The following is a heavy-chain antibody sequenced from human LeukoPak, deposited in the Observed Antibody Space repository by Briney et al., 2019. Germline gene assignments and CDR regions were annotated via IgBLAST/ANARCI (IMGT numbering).Heavy chain of an antibody. CDR1: GYTFTSYG. V-gene: IGHV1-18*01. Sequence: GASVKVSCKASGYTFTSYGISWVRQAPGQGLEWMGWISAYNGNTNYAQKLQGRVTMTTDTSTSTAYMELRSLRSDDTAVYYCARAGGGYYYDSSGLAKNRVAFDIWGQGTMVTVSS. D-gene: IGHD3-22*01. J-gene: IGHJ3*02. CDR3: ARAGGGYYYDSSGLAKNRVAFDI. CDR2: ISAYNGNT.